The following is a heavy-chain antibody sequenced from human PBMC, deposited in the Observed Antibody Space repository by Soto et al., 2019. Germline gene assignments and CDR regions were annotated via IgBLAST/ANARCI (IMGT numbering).Heavy chain of an antibody. D-gene: IGHD3-10*01. CDR1: GYTLTELS. Sequence: ASVKVSCKVSGYTLTELSMHWVRQAPGKGLEWMGGFDPEDGETIYAQKFQGRVTMTEDTSTDTAYMELSSLRSEDTAVYYCATASYGSGSYYDGTLLGWFDPWGQGTLVTVSS. J-gene: IGHJ5*02. CDR3: ATASYGSGSYYDGTLLGWFDP. V-gene: IGHV1-24*01. CDR2: FDPEDGET.